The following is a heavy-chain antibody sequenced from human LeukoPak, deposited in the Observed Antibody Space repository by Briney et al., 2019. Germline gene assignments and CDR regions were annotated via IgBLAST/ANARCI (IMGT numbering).Heavy chain of an antibody. J-gene: IGHJ1*01. CDR1: GGSISSYY. Sequence: SETLSRTCTVSGGSISSYYWSWIRQPPGKGLEWIGYIYYLGSTNYNPSLKSRVTISVDTSKNQFSLKLRSVTAADTAVYYCARHPSGVPEYFQHWGQGTLVTVSS. CDR3: ARHPSGVPEYFQH. V-gene: IGHV4-59*08. D-gene: IGHD6-25*01. CDR2: IYYLGST.